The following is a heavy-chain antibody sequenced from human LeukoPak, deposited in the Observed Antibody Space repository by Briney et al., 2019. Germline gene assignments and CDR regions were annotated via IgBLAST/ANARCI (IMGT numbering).Heavy chain of an antibody. CDR3: ARASTYYYDSSGYRPFDY. CDR2: INPNSGGT. Sequence: ASVKVSCKASGYTFTGYYMHRVRQAPGQGLEWMGWINPNSGGTNYAQKFQGRVTMTRDTSISTAYMELSRLRSDDTAVYYCARASTYYYDSSGYRPFDYWGQGTLVTVSS. J-gene: IGHJ4*02. V-gene: IGHV1-2*02. D-gene: IGHD3-22*01. CDR1: GYTFTGYY.